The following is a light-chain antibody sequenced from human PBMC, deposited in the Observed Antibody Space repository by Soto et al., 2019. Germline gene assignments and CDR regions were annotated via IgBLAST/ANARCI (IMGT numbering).Light chain of an antibody. J-gene: IGLJ1*01. CDR3: CSFAGSYSYV. Sequence: QSALTQPRSVSGSPGQSVTISCTGTSSDVGRYDHVSWYQQYPGEAPKLTIYDVTERPSGVPDRFSGSKSGNTASLTISGLRAEDEAAYSCCSFAGSYSYVFGSGTKVTVL. V-gene: IGLV2-11*01. CDR2: DVT. CDR1: SSDVGRYDH.